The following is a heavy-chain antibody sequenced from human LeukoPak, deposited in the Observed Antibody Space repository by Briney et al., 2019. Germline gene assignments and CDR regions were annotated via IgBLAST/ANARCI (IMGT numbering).Heavy chain of an antibody. CDR1: GGSISSGSYY. J-gene: IGHJ4*02. Sequence: SETLSLTCTVSGGSISSGSYYWSWIRPPAGKGLEWIGRIYTSGSTNYNPSLRSRVTISVDTSKNQFSLKLSSVTAADTAVYYCARGGYSYGSAFDYWGQGTLVTVSS. CDR3: ARGGYSYGSAFDY. CDR2: IYTSGST. V-gene: IGHV4-61*02. D-gene: IGHD5-18*01.